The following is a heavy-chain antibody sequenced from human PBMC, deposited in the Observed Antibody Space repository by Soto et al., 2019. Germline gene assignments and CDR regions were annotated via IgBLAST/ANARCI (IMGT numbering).Heavy chain of an antibody. CDR3: AKDPGNARYFDC. Sequence: LRLSCTGSGFTFSNYAMSWVRQAPGRGLEWVSSLNGGGDGPHYADSVKGRFTISRDNSRNTLYLQMTSLSADDTAVYYCAKDPGNARYFDCWGQGTMVTVSS. CDR1: GFTFSNYA. V-gene: IGHV3-23*01. CDR2: LNGGGDGP. J-gene: IGHJ4*02.